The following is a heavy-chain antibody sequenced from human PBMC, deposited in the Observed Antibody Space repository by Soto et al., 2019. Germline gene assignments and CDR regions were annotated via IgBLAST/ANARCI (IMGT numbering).Heavy chain of an antibody. CDR1: GGSFSGYY. J-gene: IGHJ4*02. V-gene: IGHV4-34*01. Sequence: PSETLSLTCAVFGGSFSGYYWSWIRQPPGEGLEWIGEINHRGNTNYNPSLKSRVTISVDTSKNQFSLKLSSVTAADTAVYYCASGLEMYYFDYWGQGTLVTVSS. CDR3: ASGLEMYYFDY. CDR2: INHRGNT.